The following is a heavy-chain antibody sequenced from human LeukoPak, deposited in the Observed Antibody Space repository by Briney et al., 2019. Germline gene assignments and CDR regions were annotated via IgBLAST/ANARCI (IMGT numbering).Heavy chain of an antibody. J-gene: IGHJ4*02. D-gene: IGHD1-26*01. V-gene: IGHV3-23*01. CDR2: IYDDNT. CDR1: GFTVSAYA. Sequence: PGVSLRLSCAASGFTVSAYAMAWVRQAPGKGLEWVSTIYDDNTYYADSVRGRFAISTDNSKNTLYLQMNSLRVEDTAVYFCARTNSGNYFDYWGQGTLVTVSS. CDR3: ARTNSGNYFDY.